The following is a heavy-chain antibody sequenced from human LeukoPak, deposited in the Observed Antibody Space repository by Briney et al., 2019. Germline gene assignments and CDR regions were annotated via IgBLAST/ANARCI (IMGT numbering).Heavy chain of an antibody. CDR3: ARDSNYMDV. Sequence: PSETLSLTCTVSGGSISNYYWSWIRQPPGKGLEWIGNIYYSGTTNYNPSLKSRVTISVDTSKNHFSLNLNSVTAADTAVYYCARDSNYMDVWGKGTTVTVSS. V-gene: IGHV4-59*01. CDR2: IYYSGTT. D-gene: IGHD2-2*01. CDR1: GGSISNYY. J-gene: IGHJ6*03.